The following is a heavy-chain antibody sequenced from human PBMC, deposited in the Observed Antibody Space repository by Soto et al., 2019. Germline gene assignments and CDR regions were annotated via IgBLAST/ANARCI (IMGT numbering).Heavy chain of an antibody. Sequence: QVQLVQSGAEVKKPGSSVKVSCTASGGTFSSYAISWVRQAPGQGLGWMGGIIPFFGTPNYAQKFQGRVTITADKSTSTAYMELSSLRSEDTAVYYGARDRYYSSGNYYTLYYFDYWGQGTLVTVSS. CDR1: GGTFSSYA. V-gene: IGHV1-69*14. D-gene: IGHD3-10*01. CDR3: ARDRYYSSGNYYTLYYFDY. J-gene: IGHJ4*02. CDR2: IIPFFGTP.